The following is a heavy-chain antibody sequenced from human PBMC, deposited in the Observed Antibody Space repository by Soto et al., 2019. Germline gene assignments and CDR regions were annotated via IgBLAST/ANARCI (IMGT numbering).Heavy chain of an antibody. V-gene: IGHV4-30-2*01. CDR3: ARGQVVAAPH. D-gene: IGHD2-15*01. CDR1: GGSISSGGYS. CDR2: IYHSGST. Sequence: QLQLQESGSGLVKPSQTLSLTCAVSGGSISSGGYSWSWIRQPPGKGLEWIGYIYHSGSTYYNPSLTSRDTISVDRSKHQCSRKLSAVTAADTAVYYCARGQVVAAPHWGQGTLVTVSS. J-gene: IGHJ4*02.